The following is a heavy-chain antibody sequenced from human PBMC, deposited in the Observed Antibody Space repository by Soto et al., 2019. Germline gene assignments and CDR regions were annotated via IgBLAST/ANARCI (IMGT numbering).Heavy chain of an antibody. V-gene: IGHV1-69*01. CDR3: ARATGRTMVRELSPFDY. CDR2: IIPIFGTA. J-gene: IGHJ4*02. CDR1: GGTFSSYA. Sequence: QVQLVQSGAEVKKPGSSVKVSCKASGGTFSSYAISWVRQAPGQGLEWRGGIIPIFGTANYAQKFQGRVTITADEPTSTAYMELSSLRSEDTAVYYCARATGRTMVRELSPFDYWGQGTLITVSS. D-gene: IGHD3-10*01.